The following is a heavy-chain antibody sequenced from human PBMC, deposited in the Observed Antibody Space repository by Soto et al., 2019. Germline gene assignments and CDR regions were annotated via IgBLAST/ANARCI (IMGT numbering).Heavy chain of an antibody. CDR1: GFTFSSYG. J-gene: IGHJ4*02. CDR2: ISYDGSNK. Sequence: PGGSLRPSCAASGFTFSSYGMHWVRQAPDKGLEWVAVISYDGSNKYYADSVKGRFTISRDNSKNTMYLQMNSLRAEDTAVYYCAKEWVYDSSGWSFDYWGQGTLVTVSS. D-gene: IGHD3-22*01. CDR3: AKEWVYDSSGWSFDY. V-gene: IGHV3-30*18.